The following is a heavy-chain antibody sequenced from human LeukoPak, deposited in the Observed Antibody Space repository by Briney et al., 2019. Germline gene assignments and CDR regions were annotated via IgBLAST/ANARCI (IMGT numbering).Heavy chain of an antibody. Sequence: PGGSLRLSCAASGFTFSSYAMSWVPQAPGKGLEWVSAISGSGGSTYYADSVKGRFTISRDNSKNTLYLQMNSLRAEDTAVYYCAKGTWQQLVYVYFQHWGQGTLVTVSS. CDR1: GFTFSSYA. D-gene: IGHD6-13*01. J-gene: IGHJ1*01. V-gene: IGHV3-23*01. CDR2: ISGSGGST. CDR3: AKGTWQQLVYVYFQH.